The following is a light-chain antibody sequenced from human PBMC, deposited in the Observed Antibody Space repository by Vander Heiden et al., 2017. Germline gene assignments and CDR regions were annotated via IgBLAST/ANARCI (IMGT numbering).Light chain of an antibody. CDR2: AAS. CDR3: QQSYSTPRT. Sequence: IYAPSTLSASVGDRVTITCRASQSISSYLNWYQQKPGKAPKLLIYAASSLQSGVPSRFSGSGSGTDFTLTISSLQPEDFATYYCQQSYSTPRTFGQGTKVEIK. J-gene: IGKJ1*01. V-gene: IGKV1-39*01. CDR1: QSISSY.